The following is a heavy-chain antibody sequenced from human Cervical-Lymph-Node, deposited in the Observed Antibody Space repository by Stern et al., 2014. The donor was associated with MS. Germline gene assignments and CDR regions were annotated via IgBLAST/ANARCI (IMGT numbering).Heavy chain of an antibody. CDR1: GGSISSGDYY. CDR3: ASANCSSTSCPNWFDP. Sequence: QVQLVESGPGLVKPSQTLSLTCTVSGGSISSGDYYWSWIRQPPGKGLEWIGYIYYSGSTYYNPSLKSRVTISVDTSKNQFSLKLSSVTAADTAVYYCASANCSSTSCPNWFDPWGQGTLVIVSS. V-gene: IGHV4-30-4*01. J-gene: IGHJ5*02. CDR2: IYYSGST. D-gene: IGHD2-2*01.